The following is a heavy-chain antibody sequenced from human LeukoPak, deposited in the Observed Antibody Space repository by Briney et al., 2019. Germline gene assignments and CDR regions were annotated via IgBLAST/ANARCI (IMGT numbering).Heavy chain of an antibody. CDR1: GGSFSGYY. V-gene: IGHV4-34*01. J-gene: IGHJ5*02. Sequence: SETLSLTCAAYGGSFSGYYWSWIRQPPGKGLEWIGEINHSGSTNYNPSLKSRVTISVDTSKNQFSLKLSSVTAADTAVYYCARGQWRFSSSWSYNWFDPWGQGTLVTVSS. CDR3: ARGQWRFSSSWSYNWFDP. D-gene: IGHD6-13*01. CDR2: INHSGST.